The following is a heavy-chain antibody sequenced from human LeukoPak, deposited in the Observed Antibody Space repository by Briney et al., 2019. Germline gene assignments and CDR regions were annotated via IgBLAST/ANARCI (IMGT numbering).Heavy chain of an antibody. V-gene: IGHV3-30*07. CDR1: GFTFSSYA. CDR3: AKDERISGIRGHFDY. Sequence: PGGSLRLSCATSGFTFSSYAMHWVRQAPGKGLEWVAVISYDGSNKYYADSVKGRFTISRDNSKNTLYLQMNSLRAEDTAVYYCAKDERISGIRGHFDYWGQGTLVTVSS. CDR2: ISYDGSNK. J-gene: IGHJ4*02. D-gene: IGHD2-15*01.